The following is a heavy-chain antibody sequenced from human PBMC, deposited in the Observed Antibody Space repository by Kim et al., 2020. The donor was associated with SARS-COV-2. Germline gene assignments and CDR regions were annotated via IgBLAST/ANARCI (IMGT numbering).Heavy chain of an antibody. CDR1: GYRFTSYW. CDR2: IDPSDTYT. J-gene: IGHJ5*02. CDR3: ARRVANWFDP. D-gene: IGHD2-15*01. V-gene: IGHV5-10-1*01. Sequence: GESLKISCKGSGYRFTSYWNSWVRQMPGKGLEWMGRIDPSDTYTNYSPSFQGHVTISADKSISTAYLQWSRLKASDTAMYYCARRVANWFDPWGQGTLVTVSS.